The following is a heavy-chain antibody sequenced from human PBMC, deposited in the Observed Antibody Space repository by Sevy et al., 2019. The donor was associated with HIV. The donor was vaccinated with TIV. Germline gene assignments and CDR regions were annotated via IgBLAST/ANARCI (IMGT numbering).Heavy chain of an antibody. CDR1: GFTFSSYS. CDR2: ISSSSSTI. J-gene: IGHJ4*02. CDR3: ARDGVYCSGGSCYSRQYYFDY. Sequence: GGSLRLSCAASGFTFSSYSMNWVRQAPGKGLEWVSYISSSSSTIYYADSVKGRFTISRDNAKNSLYLQMNSLRVEDTAVYYCARDGVYCSGGSCYSRQYYFDYWGQGTLVTVSS. D-gene: IGHD2-15*01. V-gene: IGHV3-48*01.